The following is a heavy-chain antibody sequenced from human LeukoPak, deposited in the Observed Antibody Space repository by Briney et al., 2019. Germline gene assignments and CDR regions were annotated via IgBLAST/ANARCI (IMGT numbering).Heavy chain of an antibody. Sequence: HSGGSLRLSCAASGFTFSSYWMTWVRQAPGKGLEWVANIKQDGSEKYYVDSVKGRFTISRDNAKNSLYLQMNSLRAEDTAVYYCAGRYYDSSGLVPFDYWGQGTLVTVSS. CDR2: IKQDGSEK. V-gene: IGHV3-7*01. CDR3: AGRYYDSSGLVPFDY. D-gene: IGHD3-22*01. CDR1: GFTFSSYW. J-gene: IGHJ4*02.